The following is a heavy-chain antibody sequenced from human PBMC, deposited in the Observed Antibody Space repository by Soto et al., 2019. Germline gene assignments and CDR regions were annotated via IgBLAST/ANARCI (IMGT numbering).Heavy chain of an antibody. CDR2: ISSSGSTT. CDR3: ARDWWLTVTYY. CDR1: GFTVSSHG. J-gene: IGHJ4*02. D-gene: IGHD4-17*01. Sequence: EVQLVESGGGLVQPGGSLRLSCVVSGFTVSSHGMNWVRQAPGRGLEWVSYISSSGSTTSYADSVKGRFTISRDNAKNSLFLQMISLRAEDTAVYYCARDWWLTVTYYWGQGTLVTVSS. V-gene: IGHV3-48*01.